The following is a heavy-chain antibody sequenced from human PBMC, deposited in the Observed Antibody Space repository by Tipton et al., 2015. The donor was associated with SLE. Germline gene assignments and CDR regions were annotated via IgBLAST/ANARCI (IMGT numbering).Heavy chain of an antibody. Sequence: GSLRLSCVSSGFTFNDYGMNWVRQAPGKGLEWLSYISSGGQNIYHADSGKGRFTISRDNAKNLVYLQMNSLRAGDTAVYYCASYRYKYESAVYKADYFDYWGQGTLVTVSS. CDR3: ASYRYKYESAVYKADYFDY. J-gene: IGHJ4*02. D-gene: IGHD5-18*01. V-gene: IGHV3-11*01. CDR2: ISSGGQNI. CDR1: GFTFNDYG.